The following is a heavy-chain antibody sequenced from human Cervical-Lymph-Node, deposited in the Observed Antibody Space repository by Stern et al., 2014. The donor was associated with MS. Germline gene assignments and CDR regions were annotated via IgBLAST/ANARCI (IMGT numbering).Heavy chain of an antibody. Sequence: VQLVESVAEVTKPGSSVKVSCKASGGTFSKFPSSWVRQAPGQGLEWMGGIVPVCGTPTYAQEFRGRVTITADVSTSTVYMELSSLRSDDTAVYYCALSSETSDRWYSLGYDLWGQGTLVTVSS. CDR3: ALSSETSDRWYSLGYDL. V-gene: IGHV1-69*01. CDR2: IVPVCGTP. D-gene: IGHD6-13*01. J-gene: IGHJ5*02. CDR1: GGTFSKFP.